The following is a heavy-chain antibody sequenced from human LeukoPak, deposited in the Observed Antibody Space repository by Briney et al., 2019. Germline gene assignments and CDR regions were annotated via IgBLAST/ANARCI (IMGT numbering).Heavy chain of an antibody. D-gene: IGHD3-22*01. CDR1: GFTISSYA. CDR3: AKDADSSGYSYLFDY. CDR2: ISGSGGST. V-gene: IGHV3-23*01. J-gene: IGHJ4*02. Sequence: PGGSLRLSCAASGFTISSYAMSWVRQAPGKGLEWVSAISGSGGSTYYADSVKGRFTISRDNSKNTLYLQMNSLRAEDTAVYYCAKDADSSGYSYLFDYWGQGTLVTVSS.